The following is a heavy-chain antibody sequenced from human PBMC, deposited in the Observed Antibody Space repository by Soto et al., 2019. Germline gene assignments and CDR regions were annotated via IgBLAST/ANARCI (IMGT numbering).Heavy chain of an antibody. CDR2: ISYDGSNK. D-gene: IGHD6-19*01. CDR1: GFTFSSYA. V-gene: IGHV3-30-3*01. J-gene: IGHJ6*02. CDR3: ARSLYSSGWAPIPNYYYYGMDV. Sequence: AGGSLRLSCAASGFTFSSYAMHWVRQAPGKGLEWVAVISYDGSNKYYADSVKGRFTISRDNSKNTLYLQMNSLRAEDTAVYYCARSLYSSGWAPIPNYYYYGMDVWGQGTTVTVSS.